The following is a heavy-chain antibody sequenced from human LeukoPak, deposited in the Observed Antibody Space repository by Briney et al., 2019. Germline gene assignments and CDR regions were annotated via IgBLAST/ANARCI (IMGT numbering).Heavy chain of an antibody. CDR2: INAGNGNT. J-gene: IGHJ4*02. V-gene: IGHV1-3*01. Sequence: ASVKVSCKASGYTFTSYAMHWVRQAPAQRLEWMGWINAGNGNTKYSQKFQGRVTITRDTSASTAYMELSSLRSEDTAVYYCARGPRAAADDYWGQGTLVTVSS. CDR1: GYTFTSYA. CDR3: ARGPRAAADDY. D-gene: IGHD6-13*01.